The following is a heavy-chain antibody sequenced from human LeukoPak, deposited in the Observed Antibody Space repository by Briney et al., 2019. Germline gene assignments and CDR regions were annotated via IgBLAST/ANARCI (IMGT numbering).Heavy chain of an antibody. V-gene: IGHV3-7*05. CDR1: GFXFSTYW. CDR2: IKQDGTEK. CDR3: ARGYYPPEY. Sequence: GGSLRLSCGASGFXFSTYWINWVREAPGKGLEWVANIKQDGTEKYYVDSVKGRFTISRDNANNSLYLQMNSLRAEDTAVYYCARGYYPPEYWGPGTLVTVSS. D-gene: IGHD1-26*01. J-gene: IGHJ4*02.